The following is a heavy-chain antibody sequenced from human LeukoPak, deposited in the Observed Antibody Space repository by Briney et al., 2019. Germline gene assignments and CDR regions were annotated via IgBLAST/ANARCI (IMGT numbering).Heavy chain of an antibody. J-gene: IGHJ4*02. V-gene: IGHV1-18*01. D-gene: IGHD4-17*01. CDR1: GYTFTSYG. Sequence: ASVKVSCKASGYTFTSYGISWVRQAPGQGLEWMGWISTYNGNTNYAQKLQGRVTMTTDTSTSTAYMDLRSPRSDDTAVYYCARVGDYGEPRDYWGQGTLVTVSS. CDR2: ISTYNGNT. CDR3: ARVGDYGEPRDY.